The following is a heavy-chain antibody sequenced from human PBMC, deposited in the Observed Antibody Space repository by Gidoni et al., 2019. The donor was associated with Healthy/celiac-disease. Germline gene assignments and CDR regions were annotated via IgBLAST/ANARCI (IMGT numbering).Heavy chain of an antibody. CDR2: IIPIFGTA. V-gene: IGHV1-69*06. CDR3: ARRYYDFWSGYVPTSPFDY. J-gene: IGHJ4*02. Sequence: QVQLVQSGAEVKKPGSSVQVSCKASGGTFSSYAISWVRQAPGQGLEWMGGIIPIFGTANYAQKFQGRVTITADKSTSTAYMELSSLRSEDTAVYCCARRYYDFWSGYVPTSPFDYWGQGTLVTVSS. CDR1: GGTFSSYA. D-gene: IGHD3-3*01.